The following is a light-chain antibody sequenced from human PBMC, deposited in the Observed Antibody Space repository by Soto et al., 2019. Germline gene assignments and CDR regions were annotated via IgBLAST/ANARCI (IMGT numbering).Light chain of an antibody. Sequence: DIQMTQSPATLSASVGDRVTITCRASQSITSWLAWYQQKPGKAPKLVIYKASSLESGGPSRFSGSGSGTEFTLTISSLQPDDFATYYCQHYNSYPWTFGQGTKVEIK. J-gene: IGKJ1*01. CDR3: QHYNSYPWT. CDR2: KAS. CDR1: QSITSW. V-gene: IGKV1-5*03.